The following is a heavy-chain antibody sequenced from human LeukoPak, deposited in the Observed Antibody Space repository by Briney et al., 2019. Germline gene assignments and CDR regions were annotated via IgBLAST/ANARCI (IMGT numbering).Heavy chain of an antibody. CDR1: GFTFSSYA. CDR3: ARNVVAKRSWPYYYYGMDV. V-gene: IGHV3-23*01. D-gene: IGHD6-13*01. J-gene: IGHJ6*02. CDR2: ISGSGGST. Sequence: GGSLRLSCAASGFTFSSYAMSWVRQAPGKGLEWVSAISGSGGSTYYADSVKGRFTISRDNSKNTLYLQMNSLRAEDTAVYYCARNVVAKRSWPYYYYGMDVWGQGTTVTVSS.